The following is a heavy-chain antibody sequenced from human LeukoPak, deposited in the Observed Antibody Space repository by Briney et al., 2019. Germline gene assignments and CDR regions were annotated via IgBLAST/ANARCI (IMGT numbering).Heavy chain of an antibody. V-gene: IGHV6-1*01. CDR1: GDSVSSNSAA. CDR3: TRTIAGYIDY. Sequence: SQTLSLTCAISGDSVSSNSAAWDWIRQSPSRGLEWLGRTYYRSKWYYGYAVSVKSRIIINPDTSKNQFPLQLNPVTPEDTAIYYCTRTIAGYIDYWGQGTLVTVSS. CDR2: TYYRSKWYY. J-gene: IGHJ4*02. D-gene: IGHD2-2*02.